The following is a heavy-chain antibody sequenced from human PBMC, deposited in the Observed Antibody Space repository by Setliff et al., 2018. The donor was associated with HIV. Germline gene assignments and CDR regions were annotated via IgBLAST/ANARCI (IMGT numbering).Heavy chain of an antibody. V-gene: IGHV4-61*09. Sequence: PSQTLSLPCAVSGASISDGTYYWSWIRQPAGKGLEWIGHIYIRGGTTNYSPSLKSRVTISLDTSKNQFSLSLSSVTAADTAVYYCARQRSGYNYPYYYPYYMDVWGKGTTVTVSS. J-gene: IGHJ6*03. CDR1: GASISDGTYY. CDR3: ARQRSGYNYPYYYPYYMDV. D-gene: IGHD5-12*01. CDR2: IYIRGGTT.